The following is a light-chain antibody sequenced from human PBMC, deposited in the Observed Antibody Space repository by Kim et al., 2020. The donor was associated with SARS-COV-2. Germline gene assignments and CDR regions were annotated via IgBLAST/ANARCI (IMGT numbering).Light chain of an antibody. CDR1: QSISSH. Sequence: DIQMTQSPSSLSASVGDRVTISCRTCQSISSHLNWYHQKPGRAPKLLISAASTLQGGVPSRFSGSGSETDFTLTISSLQPEDFATYFCQQSYISPFTFGPGTKVDIK. J-gene: IGKJ3*01. CDR3: QQSYISPFT. V-gene: IGKV1-39*01. CDR2: AAS.